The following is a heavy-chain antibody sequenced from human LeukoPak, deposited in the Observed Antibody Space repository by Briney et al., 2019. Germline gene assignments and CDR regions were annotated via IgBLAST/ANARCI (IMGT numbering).Heavy chain of an antibody. CDR2: ISWNSGSI. J-gene: IGHJ3*02. CDR3: ANDMATGYSSSWHHDAFDI. D-gene: IGHD6-13*01. CDR1: GFTFSSYS. V-gene: IGHV3-9*01. Sequence: GGSLRLSCAASGFTFSSYSMNWVRHAPGKGLEWVSGISWNSGSIGYADSVKGRFTISRDNAKNSLYLQMNSLRAEDTALYYCANDMATGYSSSWHHDAFDIWGQGTMVTVSS.